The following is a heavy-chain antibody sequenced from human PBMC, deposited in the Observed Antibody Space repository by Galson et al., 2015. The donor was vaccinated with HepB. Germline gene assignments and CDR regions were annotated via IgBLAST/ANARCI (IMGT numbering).Heavy chain of an antibody. J-gene: IGHJ4*02. CDR2: ISYDGSNK. V-gene: IGHV3-30*04. CDR3: ARDLNGDYVYLGVFDY. Sequence: SLRLSCAASGFTFSSYAMHWVRQAPGKGLEWVAVISYDGSNKYYADSVKGRFTISRDNSKNTLYLQMNSLRAEDTAVYYCARDLNGDYVYLGVFDYWGQGTLVTVSS. CDR1: GFTFSSYA. D-gene: IGHD4-17*01.